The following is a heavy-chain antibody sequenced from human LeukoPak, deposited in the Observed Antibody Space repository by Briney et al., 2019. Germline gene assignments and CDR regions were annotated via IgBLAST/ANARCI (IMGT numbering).Heavy chain of an antibody. Sequence: SVKVSCKASGGTFSSYTVSWVRQAPGQGLEWMGRIIPILGIANYAQKFQGRVTITADKSTSTAYMELSSLRSEDTAVYYCARDRYYYDSSGLFDYWGQGTLVTVSS. V-gene: IGHV1-69*04. D-gene: IGHD3-22*01. CDR2: IIPILGIA. J-gene: IGHJ4*02. CDR1: GGTFSSYT. CDR3: ARDRYYYDSSGLFDY.